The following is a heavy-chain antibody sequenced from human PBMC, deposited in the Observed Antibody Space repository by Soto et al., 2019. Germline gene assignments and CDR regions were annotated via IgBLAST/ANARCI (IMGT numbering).Heavy chain of an antibody. CDR1: GFTFSNYV. CDR3: AKTDKFNSASSGWANRFDY. V-gene: IGHV3-23*01. CDR2: IRFRVSDT. J-gene: IGHJ4*02. D-gene: IGHD6-19*01. Sequence: EVQLLESGGGLVQPGGSLRLSCAASGFTFSNYVMTWLRQAPGKGLEWVSRIRFRVSDTFYADTVKGRFTVSRDNSKNTLVLQMNSLRAEDTAVYYCAKTDKFNSASSGWANRFDYWGQGTLVTVSS.